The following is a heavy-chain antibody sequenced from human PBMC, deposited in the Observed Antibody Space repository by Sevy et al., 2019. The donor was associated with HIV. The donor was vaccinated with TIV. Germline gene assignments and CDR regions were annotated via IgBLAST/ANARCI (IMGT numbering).Heavy chain of an antibody. V-gene: IGHV4-30-4*02. CDR3: ARVSAASRIFDY. J-gene: IGHJ4*02. CDR2: IYYSGST. Sequence: SDTLSLTCTVSGGSISSGDYYWSWIRQPPGKGLEWIGYIYYSGSTYYNPSLKSRVTISVDTSKNQFSLKLSSVTAADTAVYYCARVSAASRIFDYWGQGTLVTVSS. CDR1: GGSISSGDYY. D-gene: IGHD6-13*01.